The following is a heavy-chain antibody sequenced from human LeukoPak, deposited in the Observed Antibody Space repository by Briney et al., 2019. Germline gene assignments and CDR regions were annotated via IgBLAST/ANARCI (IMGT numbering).Heavy chain of an antibody. CDR1: GCTFVYYG. D-gene: IGHD6-13*01. CDR3: ARGLYISSWYGSDY. Sequence: PAGSVRLSRAASGCTFVYYGISWLRQAPGKGLEWVSGINWNGGSTGYADSVKGRFTISRDNAKNSLYLQMNSLRAEDTALYYCARGLYISSWYGSDYWGQGTLVTVSS. V-gene: IGHV3-20*04. CDR2: INWNGGST. J-gene: IGHJ4*02.